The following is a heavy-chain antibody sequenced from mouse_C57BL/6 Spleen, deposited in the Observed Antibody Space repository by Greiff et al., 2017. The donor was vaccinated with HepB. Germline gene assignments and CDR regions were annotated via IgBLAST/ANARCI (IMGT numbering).Heavy chain of an antibody. CDR2: INPYNGGT. J-gene: IGHJ1*03. Sequence: DVPLQESGPVLVKPGASVKMSCKASGYTFTDYYMNWVKQGHGKSLEWIGVINPYNGGTSYNQKFKGKSTLTVDKSSSTADMELNSLTSEDSAVYYCADYDGSSYGWYFEVWGTGTTVTVSS. V-gene: IGHV1-19*01. D-gene: IGHD1-1*01. CDR1: GYTFTDYY. CDR3: ADYDGSSYGWYFEV.